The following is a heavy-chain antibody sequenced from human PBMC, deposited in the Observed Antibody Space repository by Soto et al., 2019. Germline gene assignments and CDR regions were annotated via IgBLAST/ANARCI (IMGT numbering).Heavy chain of an antibody. J-gene: IGHJ5*02. V-gene: IGHV1-46*01. Sequence: ASVKVSCKASGYTFTSYYMHWVRQAPGEGLEWMGIINPSGGSTSYAQKFQGRVTMTRDTSTSTVYMELSSLRSEDTAVYYCARDSLPIYYGTRPINWFDPWGQGTLVTVSS. CDR3: ARDSLPIYYGTRPINWFDP. D-gene: IGHD3-10*01. CDR2: INPSGGST. CDR1: GYTFTSYY.